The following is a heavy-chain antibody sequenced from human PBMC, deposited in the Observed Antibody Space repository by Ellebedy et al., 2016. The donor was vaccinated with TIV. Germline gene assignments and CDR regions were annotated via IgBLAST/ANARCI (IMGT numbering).Heavy chain of an antibody. Sequence: SETLSLTCAVYGGSFSGYYWSWIRQPPGKGLEWIGEINQSGRTNYNPSLDKGRVTISVDRSKNQFSLSLRSVTAADTAVYYCAEGRSGWYYFDYWGQGTPVTVSS. CDR1: GGSFSGYY. CDR3: AEGRSGWYYFDY. CDR2: INQSGRT. V-gene: IGHV4-34*01. D-gene: IGHD6-19*01. J-gene: IGHJ4*02.